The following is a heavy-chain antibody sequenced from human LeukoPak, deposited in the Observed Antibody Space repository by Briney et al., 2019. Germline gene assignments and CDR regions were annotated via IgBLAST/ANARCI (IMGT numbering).Heavy chain of an antibody. J-gene: IGHJ4*02. D-gene: IGHD2-15*01. Sequence: PGGSLRLSCAASGFNFNSYGMHWVRQAPGKGLEWVAVIWYDGSNKYYADSVKGRFTISRDNSKNTLYLQMNSLRAEDTAVYYCARVSGGLRSGFDYWGQGTLVTVSS. V-gene: IGHV3-33*08. CDR1: GFNFNSYG. CDR3: ARVSGGLRSGFDY. CDR2: IWYDGSNK.